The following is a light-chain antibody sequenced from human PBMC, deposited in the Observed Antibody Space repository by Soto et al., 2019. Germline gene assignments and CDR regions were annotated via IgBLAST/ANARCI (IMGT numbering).Light chain of an antibody. V-gene: IGKV3-20*01. CDR2: GAS. CDR1: QSINTL. Sequence: EVALTQSPATLSVSPSEGATLSCRASQSINTLLARYQQKPGQAPRLLIYGASTRATGIPDRFSGSGSGTDFTLTISRLEPEDFAVYYCQQYGSSGTFGQGTKVDIK. J-gene: IGKJ1*01. CDR3: QQYGSSGT.